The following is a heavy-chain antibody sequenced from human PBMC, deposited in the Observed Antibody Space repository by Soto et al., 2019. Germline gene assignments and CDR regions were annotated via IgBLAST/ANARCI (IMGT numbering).Heavy chain of an antibody. CDR1: GGTFSSYA. J-gene: IGHJ1*01. V-gene: IGHV3-23*01. CDR2: ISNSGRST. Sequence: PGGSLRLYCVASGGTFSSYAMSWVRQAPGKGLEWVSHISNSGRSTKYADSVKGRFTISRDNSKNTLYLQMNSLRAEDTAIYYCAKDALAYYDFWSWGQGTLVTVSS. CDR3: AKDALAYYDFWS. D-gene: IGHD3-3*01.